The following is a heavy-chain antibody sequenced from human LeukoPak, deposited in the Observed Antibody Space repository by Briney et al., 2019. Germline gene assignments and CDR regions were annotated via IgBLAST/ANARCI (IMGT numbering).Heavy chain of an antibody. CDR1: GYTFTDYY. CDR3: ARGSCSSSNCFPDY. V-gene: IGHV1-2*06. CDR2: ISPNSGGT. J-gene: IGHJ4*02. D-gene: IGHD2-2*01. Sequence: GASVKVSCKGSGYTFTDYYIHWVRQAPGHGLEWMGRISPNSGGTNYAQKFRGRVTMTRDTSIASAYMELTSLTSDDTASYYCARGSCSSSNCFPDYWGQGTLVTVSS.